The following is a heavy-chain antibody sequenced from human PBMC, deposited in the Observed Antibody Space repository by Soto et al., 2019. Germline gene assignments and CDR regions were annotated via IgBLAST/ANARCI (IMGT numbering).Heavy chain of an antibody. Sequence: GGSLRLSCAVSGFTFRTYYMHWVRQAPGRGLEWVAVASYDASYQNYVDSVKGRFTVSRDNSKNTLFLQMNSLRPEDTAVYYCAKVSISKSSAVTFDSWGRGTLVTVSS. J-gene: IGHJ4*02. V-gene: IGHV3-30*18. CDR3: AKVSISKSSAVTFDS. CDR1: GFTFRTYY. CDR2: ASYDASYQ. D-gene: IGHD2-15*01.